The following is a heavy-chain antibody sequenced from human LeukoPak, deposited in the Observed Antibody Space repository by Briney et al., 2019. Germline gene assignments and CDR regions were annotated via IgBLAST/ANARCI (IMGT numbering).Heavy chain of an antibody. D-gene: IGHD5-24*01. Sequence: PGGSLRLSCAASGFTFSAYWMTWVRQAPGKGLEWVANIKEDGTEKNYVDSVKGRFTISRDNVKKSLYLEMNSLRVEDTAVYHCARGRWSDYWGQGTQVTVSS. CDR1: GFTFSAYW. CDR2: IKEDGTEK. CDR3: ARGRWSDY. J-gene: IGHJ4*02. V-gene: IGHV3-7*01.